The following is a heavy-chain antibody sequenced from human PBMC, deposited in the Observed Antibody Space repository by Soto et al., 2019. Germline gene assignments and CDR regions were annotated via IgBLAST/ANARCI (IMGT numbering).Heavy chain of an antibody. Sequence: SVKVSCKASGGTFSGYAISWVRQAPGQGLEWMGGIIPIFGTANYAQKFQGRVTITADESTSTAYMELSSLRSEDTAVYYCARGIKYGDYSLWFDPWGSGTLVTVSS. CDR1: GGTFSGYA. V-gene: IGHV1-69*13. D-gene: IGHD4-17*01. J-gene: IGHJ5*02. CDR2: IIPIFGTA. CDR3: ARGIKYGDYSLWFDP.